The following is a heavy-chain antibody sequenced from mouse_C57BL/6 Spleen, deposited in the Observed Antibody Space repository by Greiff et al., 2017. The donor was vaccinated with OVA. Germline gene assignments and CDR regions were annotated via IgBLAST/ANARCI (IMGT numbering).Heavy chain of an antibody. J-gene: IGHJ2*01. CDR1: GYAFSSSW. CDR3: ARFNDFLYYFDY. D-gene: IGHD2-4*01. V-gene: IGHV1-82*01. Sequence: VQLQQSGPELVKPGASVKISCKASGYAFSSSWMNWVKQRPGKGLEWIGRIYPGDGDTNYNGKFKGKATLTADKSSSTAYMQLSSLTSEDSAVYFCARFNDFLYYFDYWGQGTTLTVSS. CDR2: IYPGDGDT.